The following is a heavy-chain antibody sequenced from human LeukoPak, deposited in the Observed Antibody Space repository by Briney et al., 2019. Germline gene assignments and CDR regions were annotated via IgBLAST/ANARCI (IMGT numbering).Heavy chain of an antibody. CDR1: GYSISSGYY. D-gene: IGHD3-22*01. Sequence: SETLSLTCAVSGYSISSGYYWGWIRQPPGKGLEWIGYIYYSGSTYYNPSLKSRVTISVDTSKNQFSLKLSSVTAADTAVYYCARGIRNLGYDSSGYPDYWGQGTLVTVSS. J-gene: IGHJ4*02. CDR3: ARGIRNLGYDSSGYPDY. V-gene: IGHV4-30-4*08. CDR2: IYYSGST.